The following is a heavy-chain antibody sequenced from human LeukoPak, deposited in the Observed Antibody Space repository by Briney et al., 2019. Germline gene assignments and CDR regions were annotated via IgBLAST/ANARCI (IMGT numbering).Heavy chain of an antibody. V-gene: IGHV3-11*01. CDR1: GFTFSDYY. CDR2: ISYSGSTI. J-gene: IGHJ4*02. D-gene: IGHD4/OR15-4a*01. CDR3: ARVRDYGTFDY. Sequence: GGSLRLSCAASGFTFSDYYMSWIRQAPGKGLEWVSYISYSGSTIFYADSVKGRFTISRDNAKNSLYLQMNSLRAEDTAVYYCARVRDYGTFDYWGQGTLVTVSS.